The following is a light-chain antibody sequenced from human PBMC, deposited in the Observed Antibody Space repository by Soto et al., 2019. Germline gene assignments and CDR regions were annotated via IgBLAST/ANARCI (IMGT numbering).Light chain of an antibody. CDR2: GAS. J-gene: IGKJ1*01. Sequence: EIVLTQSPATLSLSPGERATLSCRASQSVSSYLAWYQQKPGQAPRLLIYGASSRATGIPDRFSGSGSGTDFTLTISRLEPEDFAVYYCQHYGSSPKWTFGQGTKVDIK. CDR3: QHYGSSPKWT. V-gene: IGKV3-20*01. CDR1: QSVSSY.